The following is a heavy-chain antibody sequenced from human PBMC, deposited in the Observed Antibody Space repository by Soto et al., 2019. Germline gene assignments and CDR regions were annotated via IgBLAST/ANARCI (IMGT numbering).Heavy chain of an antibody. CDR3: AVAVAGPTAIGY. D-gene: IGHD6-19*01. CDR2: INSDGSST. Sequence: EVQLVESGGGLIQPGGSLRLSCAASGFTFSSYWMHWVRQAPGKGLVWVSRINSDGSSTSYADSVKGRFTISRDNAKNTLYLQMNSLRAEDTAVYYCAVAVAGPTAIGYWGQGTLVTVSS. V-gene: IGHV3-74*01. CDR1: GFTFSSYW. J-gene: IGHJ4*02.